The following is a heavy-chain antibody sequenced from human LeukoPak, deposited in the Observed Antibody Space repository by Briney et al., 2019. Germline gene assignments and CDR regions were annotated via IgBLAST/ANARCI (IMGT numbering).Heavy chain of an antibody. D-gene: IGHD5-12*01. V-gene: IGHV4-39*07. J-gene: IGHJ4*02. Sequence: SETLSLTCTVSGGSISSSSYYWGWIRQPPGKGLEWIGSIYYSGVTYYNPSLESRVTILVDTSKNQFSLKLSSVTAADTAVYYCARAGWLRSKANANWGQGTLVTVSS. CDR2: IYYSGVT. CDR1: GGSISSSSYY. CDR3: ARAGWLRSKANAN.